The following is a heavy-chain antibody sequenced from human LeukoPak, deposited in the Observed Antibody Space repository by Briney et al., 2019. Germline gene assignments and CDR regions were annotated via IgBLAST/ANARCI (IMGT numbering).Heavy chain of an antibody. D-gene: IGHD3-22*01. CDR2: ISSSSSYI. CDR1: GFTFSSYD. J-gene: IGHJ4*02. CDR3: ARDRYDSSGYHY. Sequence: GGSLRLSCAASGFTFSSYDMNWVRQAPGKGLEWVSSISSSSSYIYYADSVKGRFTISRDNAKNSLYLQMNSLRAGDTAVYYCARDRYDSSGYHYWGQGTLVTVSS. V-gene: IGHV3-21*01.